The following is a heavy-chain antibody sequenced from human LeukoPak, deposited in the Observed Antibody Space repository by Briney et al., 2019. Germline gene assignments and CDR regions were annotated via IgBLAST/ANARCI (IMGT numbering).Heavy chain of an antibody. CDR1: GFSFSNYA. CDR3: AREDYGGIDF. D-gene: IGHD4-23*01. J-gene: IGHJ4*02. CDR2: ITSTSSYT. Sequence: PGGCLRLSCAASGFSFSNYAMSWVRQAPGRGLEWVSSITSTSSYTYYADSVKGRFTISRDNAKNSLYLQMNSLRAEDTAVYYCAREDYGGIDFWGQGTLVTVSS. V-gene: IGHV3-21*01.